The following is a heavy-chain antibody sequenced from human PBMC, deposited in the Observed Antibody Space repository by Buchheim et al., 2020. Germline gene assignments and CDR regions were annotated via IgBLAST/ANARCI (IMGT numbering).Heavy chain of an antibody. CDR3: ARQRDYYYYYGMDV. J-gene: IGHJ6*02. Sequence: QLQLQESGPGLVKPSETLSLTCTVSGGSINNHNYYWGWIRQPPGKGLEWIGNIYYSGRTSYNPSLKSRVTISVDTSKNEFSPKVSSVTAADTAVYYCARQRDYYYYYGMDVWGQGTT. CDR2: IYYSGRT. V-gene: IGHV4-39*01. CDR1: GGSINNHNYY.